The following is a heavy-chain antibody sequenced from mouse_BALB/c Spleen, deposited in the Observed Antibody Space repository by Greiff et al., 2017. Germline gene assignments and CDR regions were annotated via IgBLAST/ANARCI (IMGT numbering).Heavy chain of an antibody. Sequence: VQLKESGGGLVKPGGSLKLSCAASGFAFSSYDMSWVRQTPEKRLEWVAYISSGGGSTYYPDTVKGRFTISRDNAKNTLYLQMSSLKSEDTAMYYCARKGIYDGYYYAMDYWGQGTSVTVSS. J-gene: IGHJ4*01. V-gene: IGHV5-12-1*01. CDR2: ISSGGGST. CDR1: GFAFSSYD. D-gene: IGHD2-3*01. CDR3: ARKGIYDGYYYAMDY.